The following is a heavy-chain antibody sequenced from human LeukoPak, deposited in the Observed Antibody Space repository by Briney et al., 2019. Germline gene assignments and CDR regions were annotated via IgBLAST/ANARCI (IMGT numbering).Heavy chain of an antibody. D-gene: IGHD2-8*01. CDR2: INPNSGGT. J-gene: IGHJ3*02. CDR3: ARGLRKNVANDAFDI. V-gene: IGHV1-2*02. CDR1: GYTFTGYY. Sequence: GASVKVSCKASGYTFTGYYMHWVRQAPGQGLEWMGWINPNSGGTNYAQKFQGRVTMTRDTSISTAYMELSRLRSDDTAVYYCARGLRKNVANDAFDIWGQGTMVTVSS.